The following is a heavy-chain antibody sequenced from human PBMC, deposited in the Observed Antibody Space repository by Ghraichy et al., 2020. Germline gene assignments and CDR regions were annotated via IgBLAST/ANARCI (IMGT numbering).Heavy chain of an antibody. CDR1: GGSISSYY. Sequence: ESLNISCTVSGGSISSYYWSWIRQPPGKGLEWIGYIYYSGSTNYHPSLKSRVTISEDTSKNQFSLKLSSVTAADTAVYYCARVWVPAASKPYYGFWSGYYPWGQGTLVTVSS. V-gene: IGHV4-59*01. J-gene: IGHJ5*02. CDR2: IYYSGST. D-gene: IGHD3-3*01. CDR3: ARVWVPAASKPYYGFWSGYYP.